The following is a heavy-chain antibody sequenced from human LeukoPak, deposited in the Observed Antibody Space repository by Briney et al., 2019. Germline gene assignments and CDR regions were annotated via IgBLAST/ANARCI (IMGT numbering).Heavy chain of an antibody. CDR2: ISSSGSTL. D-gene: IGHD2/OR15-2a*01. CDR1: GFTFSDYY. J-gene: IGHJ3*02. CDR3: ARRAATFDAFDI. Sequence: GGSLRLSCAASGFTFSDYYMSWIRQAPEKGGGRVSYISSSGSTLYYADSVKGRFTISRDNAKDSLYLQMNSLRAEDTAVYYCARRAATFDAFDIGGQGTMVSVSS. V-gene: IGHV3-11*01.